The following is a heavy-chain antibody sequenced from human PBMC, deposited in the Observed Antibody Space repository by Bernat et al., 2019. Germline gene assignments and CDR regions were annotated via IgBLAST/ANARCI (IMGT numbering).Heavy chain of an antibody. CDR2: LLSDGSDE. Sequence: QVQLVESGGAVVQPGRSLRLSCAASGFTFGSYGMHWVRQAPGKGLEWVALLLSDGSDEYYADSVKGRFTIYRDISKNALYLQMNRLRVEDTAVYFCARAGFGTVSYFYYYMDGWGKGTTVAVS. V-gene: IGHV3-33*01. D-gene: IGHD1-1*01. CDR3: ARAGFGTVSYFYYYMDG. CDR1: GFTFGSYG. J-gene: IGHJ6*03.